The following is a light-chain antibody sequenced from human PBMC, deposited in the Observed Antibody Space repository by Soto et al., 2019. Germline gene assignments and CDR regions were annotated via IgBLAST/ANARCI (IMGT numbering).Light chain of an antibody. CDR1: QSISSY. J-gene: IGKJ5*01. V-gene: IGKV1-39*01. Sequence: DIQMTQSPSSLSASVGDRVTITCRASQSISSYLNWYQQKPGKAPKLLIYAASSLQSGVPSRFSGSGSGTDFTHTISSLQPEDFATYYCKQSYNPITFGQGTRLEIK. CDR2: AAS. CDR3: KQSYNPIT.